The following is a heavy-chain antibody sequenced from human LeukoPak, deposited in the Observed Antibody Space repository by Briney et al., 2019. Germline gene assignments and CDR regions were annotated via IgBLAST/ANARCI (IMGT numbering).Heavy chain of an antibody. D-gene: IGHD6-13*01. CDR2: ISYDGSNK. V-gene: IGHV3-30*03. Sequence: PGGSLRLSCAASGFTFSSYGMHWVRQAPGKGLEWVAVISYDGSNKYYADSVKGRFTISRDNSKNTLYLQMNSLRAEDTAVYYCARMYSSSWSGYYFDYWGQGTLVTVSS. CDR3: ARMYSSSWSGYYFDY. J-gene: IGHJ4*02. CDR1: GFTFSSYG.